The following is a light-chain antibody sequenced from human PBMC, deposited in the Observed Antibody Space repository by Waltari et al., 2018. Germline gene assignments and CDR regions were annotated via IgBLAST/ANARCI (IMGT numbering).Light chain of an antibody. CDR1: CSNIGSYI. Sequence: QSVLTQPPSASGTPGQRVSISCSGRCSNIGSYIVSWYQQLPLTAPKPLIFRNIQRPSGVPDRFSGSKSGTSASLAISGLRSEDEADYYCAAWDDSLSCWVFGGGTKLTVL. CDR2: RNI. CDR3: AAWDDSLSCWV. J-gene: IGLJ3*02. V-gene: IGLV1-47*01.